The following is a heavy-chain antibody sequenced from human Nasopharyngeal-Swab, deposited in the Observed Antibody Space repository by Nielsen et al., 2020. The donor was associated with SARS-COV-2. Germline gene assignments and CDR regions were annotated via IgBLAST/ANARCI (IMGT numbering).Heavy chain of an antibody. J-gene: IGHJ4*02. D-gene: IGHD5-12*01. CDR1: GGSMTTYY. Sequence: SETLSLTCTVSGGSMTTYYWTWIRQPPGRGLEWIGFVYSSGSTNYNLSLRSRVAISIDTSKNQFSLKVTSVTAADTAVYYCARENSGYERGLDYWAQGTLVTVSS. CDR3: ARENSGYERGLDY. V-gene: IGHV4-59*13. CDR2: VYSSGST.